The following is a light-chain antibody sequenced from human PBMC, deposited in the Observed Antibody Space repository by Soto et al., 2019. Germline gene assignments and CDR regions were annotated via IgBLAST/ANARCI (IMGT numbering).Light chain of an antibody. Sequence: QSALTQPASVSGSPGQSITISCSATSSDVGGYNYVSWYQQHPGKAPKLMIYEVSNRPSGVSNRFSGSKSGNTASLTISGLQAEDEADYYCSSYTGTSTLVVFGGGTQLTVL. J-gene: IGLJ2*01. V-gene: IGLV2-14*01. CDR2: EVS. CDR1: SSDVGGYNY. CDR3: SSYTGTSTLVV.